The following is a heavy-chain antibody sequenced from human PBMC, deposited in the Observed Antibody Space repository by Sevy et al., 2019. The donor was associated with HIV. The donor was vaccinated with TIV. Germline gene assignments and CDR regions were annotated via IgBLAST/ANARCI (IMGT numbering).Heavy chain of an antibody. J-gene: IGHJ4*02. D-gene: IGHD4-17*01. V-gene: IGHV6-1*01. Sequence: SQTISLTCAISGDSVSSNSAAWNWIRQSPSRGLEWLGRTYYASRWYNDYAVSVIGRITINPDTSKNQFSLQLNSVTPEDTAVYYCARVPLRSLLYYFDYWGQGVLVTVSS. CDR1: GDSVSSNSAA. CDR3: ARVPLRSLLYYFDY. CDR2: TYYASRWYN.